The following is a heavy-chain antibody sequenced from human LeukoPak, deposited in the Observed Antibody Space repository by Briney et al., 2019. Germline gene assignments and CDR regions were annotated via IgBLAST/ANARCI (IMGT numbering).Heavy chain of an antibody. D-gene: IGHD3-22*01. J-gene: IGHJ4*02. CDR1: GGSFSGYY. CDR2: INHSGST. V-gene: IGHV4-34*01. CDR3: ARTYYDSSGYYYLGY. Sequence: SETLSFTCAVYGGSFSGYYWSWIRQPPGKGLEWIGEINHSGSTNYNPSLKSRVTISVDTSKNQFSLKLSSVTAADTAVYYCARTYYDSSGYYYLGYWGQGTLVTVSS.